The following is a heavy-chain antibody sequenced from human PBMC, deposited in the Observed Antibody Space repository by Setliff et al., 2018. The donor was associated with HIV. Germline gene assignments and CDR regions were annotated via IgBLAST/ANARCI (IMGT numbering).Heavy chain of an antibody. CDR2: MTASGSTI. CDR3: AREAYSGSYDWFDP. CDR1: GFTFSIYE. D-gene: IGHD1-26*01. Sequence: PGGSLRLSCAASGFTFSIYEMNWVRQAPGKGLEWVSYMTASGSTIYYADSVKGRFTVSRDNAKNSLYLQMNSLRAEDTAVYYCAREAYSGSYDWFDPWGQGTLVTVSS. V-gene: IGHV3-48*03. J-gene: IGHJ5*02.